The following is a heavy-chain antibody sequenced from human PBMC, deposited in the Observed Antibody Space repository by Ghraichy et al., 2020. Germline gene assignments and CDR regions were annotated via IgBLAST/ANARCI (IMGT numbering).Heavy chain of an antibody. V-gene: IGHV3-30*04. CDR3: ARDPKETGLGSTLY. Sequence: GGSLRLSCAASGFTFSSYAMHWVRQAPGKGLEWVAVISYDGSNKYYADSVKGRFTISRDNSKNTLYLQMNSLRAEDTAVYYCARDPKETGLGSTLYWGQGTLVTVSS. CDR1: GFTFSSYA. D-gene: IGHD1-26*01. CDR2: ISYDGSNK. J-gene: IGHJ4*02.